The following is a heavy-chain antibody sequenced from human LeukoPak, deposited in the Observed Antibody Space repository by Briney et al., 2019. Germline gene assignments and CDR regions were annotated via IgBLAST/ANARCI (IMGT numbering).Heavy chain of an antibody. V-gene: IGHV3-7*05. CDR3: ARDWNGSGWPTDY. J-gene: IGHJ4*02. CDR1: GFTFSSYW. Sequence: GGSLRLSCAASGFTFSSYWMSWVRRAPGKGLEWVANINLDGSQKYYVDSVRGRFTISRDNAKNSLYLQMNSLRVEDTAVYYCARDWNGSGWPTDYWGQGTLVTVSS. D-gene: IGHD6-19*01. CDR2: INLDGSQK.